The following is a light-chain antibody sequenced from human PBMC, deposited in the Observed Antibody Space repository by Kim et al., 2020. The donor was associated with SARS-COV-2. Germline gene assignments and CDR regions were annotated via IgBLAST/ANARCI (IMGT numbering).Light chain of an antibody. CDR2: EVT. Sequence: QSITISCTGTRSDVGDYNFVSWYQQHPGTAPKLMIYEVTKRPSGVSNRFSGSKSGNTASLTISGLQAEDEADYYCSSYTSSNILLFGGGTQLTVL. J-gene: IGLJ2*01. CDR3: SSYTSSNILL. CDR1: RSDVGDYNF. V-gene: IGLV2-14*01.